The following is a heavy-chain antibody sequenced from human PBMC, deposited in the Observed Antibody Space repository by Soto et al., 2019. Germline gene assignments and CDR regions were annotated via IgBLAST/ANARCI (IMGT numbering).Heavy chain of an antibody. CDR1: GYSFTTYY. D-gene: IGHD2-15*01. V-gene: IGHV5-10-1*03. J-gene: IGHJ4*02. Sequence: EVQLVQSGAEVKKPGESLRISCQGSGYSFTTYYISWVRQMPGRGLEWMGMLDPGDSFTIYSPSFQGHITFSSDKSINAAYLQGSSLKASDTAIYYCARHRTRRDYWHSWGQGTLVTVTS. CDR2: LDPGDSFT. CDR3: ARHRTRRDYWHS.